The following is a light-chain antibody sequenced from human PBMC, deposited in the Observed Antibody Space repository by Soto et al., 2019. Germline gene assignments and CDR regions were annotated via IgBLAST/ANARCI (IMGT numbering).Light chain of an antibody. V-gene: IGLV2-14*01. Sequence: QSALTQPASVSGSPGQSITISCTGTSSDVGGYNYVSWYQQHPGKAPKLMIYDVSNRPSGVPDRFSGSKSGNTASLTISGLQAEDEVEYYCSSYTSSSTLVYVFGTGTKVTVL. J-gene: IGLJ1*01. CDR1: SSDVGGYNY. CDR3: SSYTSSSTLVYV. CDR2: DVS.